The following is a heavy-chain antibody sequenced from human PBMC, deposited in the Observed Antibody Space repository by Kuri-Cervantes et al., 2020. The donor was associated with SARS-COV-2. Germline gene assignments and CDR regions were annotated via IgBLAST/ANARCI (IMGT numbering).Heavy chain of an antibody. J-gene: IGHJ6*02. CDR3: ARDSFTSLDDYYYYGMDV. D-gene: IGHD2-2*01. V-gene: IGHV3-7*05. CDR2: IKQDGSEK. CDR1: GFTFSSYW. Sequence: GGSLRLSCAASGFTFSSYWMSWVRQAPGKGLEWVANIKQDGSEKYYVDSVKGRFTISRDNAKNSLYLQMNSLRAEDTAVYYCARDSFTSLDDYYYYGMDVWGQGITVTVSS.